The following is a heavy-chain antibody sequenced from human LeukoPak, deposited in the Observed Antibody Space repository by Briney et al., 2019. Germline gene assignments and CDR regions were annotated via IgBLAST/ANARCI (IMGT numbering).Heavy chain of an antibody. CDR3: ARCIVATIPYYYYYYYMDV. Sequence: ASVKVSCKASGYTFTGYDINWVRQATGQGLEWMGWMNPNSGNTGYAQKFQGRVTITRNTSISTAYMELSSLRSEDTAVYYCARCIVATIPYYYYYYYMDVWGKGTTVTVSS. CDR2: MNPNSGNT. CDR1: GYTFTGYD. D-gene: IGHD5-12*01. J-gene: IGHJ6*03. V-gene: IGHV1-8*03.